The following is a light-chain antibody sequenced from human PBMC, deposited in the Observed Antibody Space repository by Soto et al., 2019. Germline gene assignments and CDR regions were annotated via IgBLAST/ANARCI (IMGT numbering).Light chain of an antibody. CDR1: QSVSSN. Sequence: EIVITQSPATLSVSPGERATLSCRASQSVSSNLAWYQQKPGQAPRLLIYGASTRATGIPARFSGSGSGTDFTLTISSLESEDFAVYYCQQRSNWPPITFGQGTRLEI. V-gene: IGKV3-15*01. CDR3: QQRSNWPPIT. CDR2: GAS. J-gene: IGKJ5*01.